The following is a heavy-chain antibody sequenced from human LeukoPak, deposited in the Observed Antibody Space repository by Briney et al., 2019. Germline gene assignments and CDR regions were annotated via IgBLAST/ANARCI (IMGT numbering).Heavy chain of an antibody. CDR2: INHSGST. D-gene: IGHD3-10*01. Sequence: SETLSLTWAVYGGSFSGYYWSWIRQPPGKGLEWIGEINHSGSTNYNPSLKSRVTISVDTSKNQFSLKLSSVTAADTAVYYCARRLVVRGVIISWGQGTLVTVSS. V-gene: IGHV4-34*01. J-gene: IGHJ5*02. CDR3: ARRLVVRGVIIS. CDR1: GGSFSGYY.